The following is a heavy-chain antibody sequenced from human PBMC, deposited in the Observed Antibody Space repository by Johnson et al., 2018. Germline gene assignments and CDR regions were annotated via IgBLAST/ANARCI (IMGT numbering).Heavy chain of an antibody. D-gene: IGHD2-15*01. V-gene: IGHV3-48*01. CDR1: GFTFSSYS. CDR2: ISRSSSTI. CDR3: ARGLGDCSADSCFGAFDI. Sequence: EVQLVQSGGGLVKPGWSLRLSCAASGFTFSSYSMNWVRQAPGKGLEWVSYISRSSSTIYYADSVKGRFTIPRDKAKNSLYLQMNSLRAEDTGVYYCARGLGDCSADSCFGAFDIWGQGTMVTVSS. J-gene: IGHJ3*02.